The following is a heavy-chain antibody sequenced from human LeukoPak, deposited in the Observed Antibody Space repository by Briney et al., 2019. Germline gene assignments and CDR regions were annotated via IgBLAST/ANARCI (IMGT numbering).Heavy chain of an antibody. Sequence: VSVTVSCKASRYTFTGYYMHWVRQAPGQGLEWMGWINPNSGGTSYAQKFQGRVTMTRDTSVTTAYMELSRLRSDDTAVYYCARYSGYDEPFEYWGQGTLVTVSS. D-gene: IGHD5-12*01. CDR1: RYTFTGYY. CDR2: INPNSGGT. V-gene: IGHV1-2*02. CDR3: ARYSGYDEPFEY. J-gene: IGHJ4*02.